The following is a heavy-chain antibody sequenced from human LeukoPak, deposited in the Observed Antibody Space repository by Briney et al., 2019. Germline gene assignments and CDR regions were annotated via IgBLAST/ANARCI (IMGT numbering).Heavy chain of an antibody. D-gene: IGHD3-22*01. CDR3: ARGLNYYDGSGYCNWFDP. J-gene: IGHJ5*02. CDR2: IYYSGTT. CDR1: GGSLSSFY. Sequence: PSETLSLTCTVSGGSLSSFYWSWIRHPPGKGLEWIGFIYYSGTTKYNPSFQSRVTMSVDRSRKKFSLNLSSVTAADTAVYYCARGLNYYDGSGYCNWFDPWGQGTLVTVSS. V-gene: IGHV4-59*01.